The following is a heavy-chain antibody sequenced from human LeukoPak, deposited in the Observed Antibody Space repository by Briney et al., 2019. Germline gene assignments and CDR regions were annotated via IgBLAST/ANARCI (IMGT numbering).Heavy chain of an antibody. V-gene: IGHV1-8*03. CDR2: MNPNSGNT. Sequence: ASVKVSCKASGYTFTSYDINWVRQATGQGLEWMGWMNPNSGNTGYAQKFQGRVTITRNTSISTAYMELSSLRSEDTAVYYCARGPCNSTSCYTDAFDIWGQGTMVTVSS. J-gene: IGHJ3*02. CDR1: GYTFTSYD. D-gene: IGHD2-2*02. CDR3: ARGPCNSTSCYTDAFDI.